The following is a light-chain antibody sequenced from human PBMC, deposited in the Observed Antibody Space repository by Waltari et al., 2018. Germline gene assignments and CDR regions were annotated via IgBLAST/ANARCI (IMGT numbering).Light chain of an antibody. CDR1: SSNIGSNY. Sequence: SVLTQPPSAPGTPGQRVTISCSGRSSNIGSNYVYWYQQLPGPAPNLLIYRNNPRPSGVPDRFSGSKSGTSASLAISGLRSEDEADYYCAAWDDSLSGVLFGGGTKLTV. CDR2: RNN. CDR3: AAWDDSLSGVL. V-gene: IGLV1-47*01. J-gene: IGLJ2*01.